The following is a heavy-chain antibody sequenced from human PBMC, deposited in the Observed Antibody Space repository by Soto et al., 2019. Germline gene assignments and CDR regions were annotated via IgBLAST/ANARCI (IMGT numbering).Heavy chain of an antibody. V-gene: IGHV3-23*01. CDR3: AKTVAGMRSHFDY. J-gene: IGHJ4*02. D-gene: IGHD6-19*01. CDR2: ISGSGGST. CDR1: GFTFSSYA. Sequence: EVQLLESGGGLVQPGGSLRLSCAASGFTFSSYAMSWFRQAPGKGLEWVSAISGSGGSTYYADSVKGRFTISRDNSKNTLYLQMNSLRAEDTAVYYCAKTVAGMRSHFDYWGQGTLVTVSS.